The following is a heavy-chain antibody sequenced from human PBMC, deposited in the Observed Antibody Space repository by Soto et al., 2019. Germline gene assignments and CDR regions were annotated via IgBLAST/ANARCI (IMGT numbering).Heavy chain of an antibody. CDR3: ARGIVEFGGDGYTDGYHYYGMDV. V-gene: IGHV3-13*04. Sequence: GGSLRLSCAASGFTFSNYDMHWVRQATGKSLEWVSVIGTDGDTYYPVSVKGRFTISRENAKNSLYLQMNSLRAGDTAVYYCARGIVEFGGDGYTDGYHYYGMDVWGQGTTVTVPS. CDR1: GFTFSNYD. J-gene: IGHJ6*02. CDR2: IGTDGDT. D-gene: IGHD2-21*01.